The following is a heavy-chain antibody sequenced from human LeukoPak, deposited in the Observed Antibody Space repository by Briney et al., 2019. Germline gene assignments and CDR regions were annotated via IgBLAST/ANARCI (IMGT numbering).Heavy chain of an antibody. Sequence: PGGSLRLSCVASGFTFSTYRMNWVRQAPGKGLEWVSSISSSSNYIYYADSAKGRLTISRDNAKNSLYLQMNSLRGEDTAVYYCAQNFYDSSGLYFDYWGQGTLVTVSS. J-gene: IGHJ4*02. CDR3: AQNFYDSSGLYFDY. CDR1: GFTFSTYR. CDR2: ISSSSNYI. V-gene: IGHV3-21*01. D-gene: IGHD3-22*01.